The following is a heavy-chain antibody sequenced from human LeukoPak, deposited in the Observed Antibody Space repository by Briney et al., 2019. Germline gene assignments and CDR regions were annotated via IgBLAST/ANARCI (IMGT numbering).Heavy chain of an antibody. Sequence: EPGGSLRLSCAASGFTFSSYSMNWVRQAPGKGLEWVSSISSSSSYIYYADSVKGRFTISRDNAKNSLYLQMNSLRAEDTAVYYCARAGWGKDDQDFDYWGQGTLVTVSS. CDR1: GFTFSSYS. D-gene: IGHD7-27*01. V-gene: IGHV3-21*01. J-gene: IGHJ4*02. CDR3: ARAGWGKDDQDFDY. CDR2: ISSSSSYI.